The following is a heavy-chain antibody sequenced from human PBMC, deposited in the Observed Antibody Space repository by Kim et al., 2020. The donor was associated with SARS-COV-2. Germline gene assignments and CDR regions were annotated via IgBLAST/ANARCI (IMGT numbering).Heavy chain of an antibody. CDR3: ARSRGYSYLYYFDY. CDR2: IYSGGST. J-gene: IGHJ4*02. D-gene: IGHD5-18*01. Sequence: GGSLRLSCAASGFTVSSNYMSWVRQAPGKGLEWVSVIYSGGSTYYADSVKGRFTLSRHNSKNTLYLQMNSLRAEDTAIYYCARSRGYSYLYYFDYCGQGT. V-gene: IGHV3-53*04. CDR1: GFTVSSNY.